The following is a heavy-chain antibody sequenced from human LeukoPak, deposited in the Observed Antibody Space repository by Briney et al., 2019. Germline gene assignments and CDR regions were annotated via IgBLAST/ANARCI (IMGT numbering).Heavy chain of an antibody. CDR1: GYSISSGYY. J-gene: IGHJ4*02. V-gene: IGHV4-38-2*01. Sequence: PSETLSLTCDVSGYSISSGYYWGWIRQPPGKGLEWIRTIYHNGNTYYNPSLNSRATISVDTSRNQFSLELSSVTAADTAVFYCARARYNYGDSDYWGQGTLVIVSS. D-gene: IGHD5-18*01. CDR3: ARARYNYGDSDY. CDR2: IYHNGNT.